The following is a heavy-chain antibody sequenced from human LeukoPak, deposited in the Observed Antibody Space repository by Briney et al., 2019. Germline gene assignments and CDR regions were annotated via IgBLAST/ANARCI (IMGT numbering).Heavy chain of an antibody. CDR1: GFTFTNFW. J-gene: IGHJ4*02. CDR2: IMEDGSKT. V-gene: IGHV3-7*01. CDR3: AKDIVGGGNDY. Sequence: PGESLTLSCAASGFTFTNFWMSWVRQAPGKGLEWVANIMEDGSKTNYVDSVKGRITISRDNAKTSLYLHMNSLRVEDTAVYYCAKDIVGGGNDYWGQGTLVIVSS. D-gene: IGHD2-15*01.